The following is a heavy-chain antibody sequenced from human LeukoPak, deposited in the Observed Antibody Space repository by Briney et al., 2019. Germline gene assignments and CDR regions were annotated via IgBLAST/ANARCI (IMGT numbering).Heavy chain of an antibody. Sequence: GGSLRLSCAASGFTFDDYAMHWVRQAPGKGLEWVSSISWNSGSIGYADSVKGRFTISRDNAKNSLYLQMNSLRAEDTALYYYAKDGSGYQLLFLGWFDPWGQGTLVTVSS. CDR3: AKDGSGYQLLFLGWFDP. J-gene: IGHJ5*02. D-gene: IGHD2-2*01. CDR2: ISWNSGSI. V-gene: IGHV3-9*01. CDR1: GFTFDDYA.